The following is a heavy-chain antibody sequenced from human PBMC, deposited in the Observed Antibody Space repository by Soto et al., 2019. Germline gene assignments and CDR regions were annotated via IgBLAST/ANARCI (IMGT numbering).Heavy chain of an antibody. J-gene: IGHJ3*02. Sequence: QVQLQESGPGLVKPSETLSLTCTVSGGSISLYYWHWIRQPPGKGLEWLGYIYDSGSTNYNPSLKSRVTISVATSKDQFSLKLSSVTAADTAVYYGARYRREGQWLVPVSFAFDIWGQGTMVTVSS. CDR1: GGSISLYY. CDR2: IYDSGST. D-gene: IGHD6-19*01. CDR3: ARYRREGQWLVPVSFAFDI. V-gene: IGHV4-59*08.